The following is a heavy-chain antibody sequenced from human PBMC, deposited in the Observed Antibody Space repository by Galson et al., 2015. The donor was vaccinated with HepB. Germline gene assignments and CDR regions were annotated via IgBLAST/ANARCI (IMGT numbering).Heavy chain of an antibody. Sequence: SLRLSCAASGFTFSSYSMNWVRQAPGKGLEWVSSISSSSSYIYYADSVKGRFTISRDNAKNSLYLQMNSLRAEDTAVYYCARDSARSRYDFWSARLAPYFDYWGQGTLVTVSS. D-gene: IGHD3-3*01. J-gene: IGHJ4*02. CDR3: ARDSARSRYDFWSARLAPYFDY. CDR1: GFTFSSYS. CDR2: ISSSSSYI. V-gene: IGHV3-21*01.